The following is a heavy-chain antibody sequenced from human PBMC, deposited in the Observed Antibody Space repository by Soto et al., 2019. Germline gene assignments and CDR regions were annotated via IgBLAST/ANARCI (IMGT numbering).Heavy chain of an antibody. J-gene: IGHJ4*02. CDR2: IYYSGST. CDR3: ASLERLHGDSGYEGGFDY. CDR1: GGSISSSSYY. Sequence: SETLSLTCTVSGGSISSSSYYWGWIRQPPGKGLEWIGSIYYSGSTYYSPSLKSRVTISVDTSKNQFSLKLSSVTAADTAVYYCASLERLHGDSGYEGGFDYWGQGTLVTVSS. V-gene: IGHV4-39*01. D-gene: IGHD5-12*01.